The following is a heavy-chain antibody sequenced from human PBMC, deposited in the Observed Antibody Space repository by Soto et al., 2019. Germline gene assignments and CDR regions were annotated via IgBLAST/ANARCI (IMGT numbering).Heavy chain of an antibody. D-gene: IGHD5-18*01. V-gene: IGHV3-73*01. J-gene: IGHJ4*02. Sequence: GGSLRLSCAASGFTFSGSAMHWVRQASGKGLEWVGRIRSKANSYATAYAASVKGRFTISRDDSKNTAYLQMNSLKTEDTAVYYCRLGYSYADFDYWGQGTLVTVSS. CDR2: IRSKANSYAT. CDR3: RLGYSYADFDY. CDR1: GFTFSGSA.